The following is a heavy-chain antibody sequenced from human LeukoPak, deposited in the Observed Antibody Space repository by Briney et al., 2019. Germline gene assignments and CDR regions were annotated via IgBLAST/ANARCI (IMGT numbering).Heavy chain of an antibody. CDR3: ARVPTGKELLRVDLGP. CDR1: GYTFTSYD. CDR2: MNPNSGNT. Sequence: ASVKVSCKASGYTFTSYDINWVRQATGQGLEWMGWMNPNSGNTGYAQKFQGRVTMTRNTSISTAYMELSSLRSEDTAVYYCARVPTGKELLRVDLGPWGQGTLLTVSS. J-gene: IGHJ5*02. V-gene: IGHV1-8*01. D-gene: IGHD2-15*01.